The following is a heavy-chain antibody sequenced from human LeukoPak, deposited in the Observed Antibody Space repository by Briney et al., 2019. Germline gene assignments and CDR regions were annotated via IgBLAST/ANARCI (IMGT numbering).Heavy chain of an antibody. CDR3: ARSYYASSGYLSY. CDR2: INPNSGGT. D-gene: IGHD3-22*01. Sequence: ASVKVSCKASGYTFTGYYMHWVRQAPGQGHEWMGWINPNSGGTNYAQKFQGRVTMTRDTSISTAYMELSRLRSDDTAVYYCARSYYASSGYLSYWGQGTLVTVSS. V-gene: IGHV1-2*02. CDR1: GYTFTGYY. J-gene: IGHJ4*02.